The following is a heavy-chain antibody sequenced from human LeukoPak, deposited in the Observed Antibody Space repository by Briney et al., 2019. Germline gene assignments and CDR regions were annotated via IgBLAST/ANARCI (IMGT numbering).Heavy chain of an antibody. V-gene: IGHV3-23*01. J-gene: IGHJ4*02. Sequence: GGSLRLSCAASGFTFSSYAMIWVRQAPGKGLEWVSTTSGSGGSSYYADSVKGRFTISRDNSKNTLYLQMNSLRADDTAAYYCAKAGYSYGIPFFDYWGQGTLVTVSS. CDR2: TSGSGGSS. D-gene: IGHD5-18*01. CDR3: AKAGYSYGIPFFDY. CDR1: GFTFSSYA.